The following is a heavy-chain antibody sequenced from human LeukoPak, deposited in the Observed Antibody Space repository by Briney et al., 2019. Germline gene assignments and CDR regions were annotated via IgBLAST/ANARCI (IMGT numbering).Heavy chain of an antibody. CDR3: ARDGPEGVVKYYFDY. D-gene: IGHD4-23*01. CDR2: IWYDGSNK. V-gene: IGHV3-33*01. J-gene: IGHJ4*02. CDR1: GFTFSSYG. Sequence: GGSLRLSCAASGFTFSSYGMHWVRQAPGKGLEWVAVIWYDGSNKYYADSVKGRFTISRDNSKNTLYLQMNSLRAEDTAVYYCARDGPEGVVKYYFDYWGQGTLVTVSS.